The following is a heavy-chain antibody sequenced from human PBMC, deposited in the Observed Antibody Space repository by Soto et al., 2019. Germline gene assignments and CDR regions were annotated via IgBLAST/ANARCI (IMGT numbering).Heavy chain of an antibody. Sequence: ASVKVSWKASGYTFTSYYMHWVRQSPGQGLEWMGIINPSGGSTSYAQKFQGRVTMTRVTSTSTVYMELSSLRSEDTAVYYCAIVDTAMVGRSTSNFDYLCQGALVTVSS. CDR3: AIVDTAMVGRSTSNFDY. CDR1: GYTFTSYY. CDR2: INPSGGST. J-gene: IGHJ4*02. D-gene: IGHD5-18*01. V-gene: IGHV1-46*03.